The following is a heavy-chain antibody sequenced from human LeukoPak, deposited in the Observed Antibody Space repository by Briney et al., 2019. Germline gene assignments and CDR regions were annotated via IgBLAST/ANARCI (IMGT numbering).Heavy chain of an antibody. V-gene: IGHV1-8*01. D-gene: IGHD1-26*01. J-gene: IGHJ3*02. Sequence: GASVKVSCKASGYTFTSSDINWVRQATGQGLEWMGWMNPNSGNTGYAQKFQGRVTMTRNTSISTVYMELSSLRSEDTAVYYCARGKWELPVPRAFDIWGQGTMVTVSS. CDR1: GYTFTSSD. CDR3: ARGKWELPVPRAFDI. CDR2: MNPNSGNT.